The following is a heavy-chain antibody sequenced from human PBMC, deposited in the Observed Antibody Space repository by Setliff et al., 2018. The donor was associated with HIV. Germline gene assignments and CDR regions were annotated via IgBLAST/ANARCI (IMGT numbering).Heavy chain of an antibody. V-gene: IGHV4-39*07. CDR3: ASGLAVAGYFDY. J-gene: IGHJ4*02. CDR2: IYHSGST. Sequence: SETLSLTCTVSGGSINSTSYYWGWIRQPPGNGLEWIGSIYHSGSTYSNPSLKSRVTISVDTSQNRFSLNLRSVTAADTALYYCASGLAVAGYFDYWGQGALVTVSS. CDR1: GGSINSTSYY. D-gene: IGHD6-19*01.